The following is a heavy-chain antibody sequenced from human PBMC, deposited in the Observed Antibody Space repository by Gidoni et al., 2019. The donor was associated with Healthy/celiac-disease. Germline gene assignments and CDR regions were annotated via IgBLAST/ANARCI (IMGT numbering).Heavy chain of an antibody. CDR3: ARGLAYLLRYFYY. CDR2: INHRGST. J-gene: IGHJ4*02. V-gene: IGHV4-34*01. D-gene: IGHD2-15*01. CDR1: GGSFSGYD. Sequence: QVQLQQGGAGLLKHSETLSLTGAVYGGSFSGYDWSWIRQPPGKGLELIGEINHRGSTNYNPSLKIRVTISVATSKNQFSLKLSSVTAAATAVYYCARGLAYLLRYFYYWGQGTLVTVSS.